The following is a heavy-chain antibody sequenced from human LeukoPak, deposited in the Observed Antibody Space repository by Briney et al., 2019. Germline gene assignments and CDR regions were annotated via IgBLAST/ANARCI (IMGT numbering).Heavy chain of an antibody. J-gene: IGHJ4*02. Sequence: GSLRLSCAASRFTFSNFAMSWVRQAPGKGLEWVSAISGSGGSTYYADSVKGRFTISRDNSKNALFLQMNSLRAEDTAVYYCARDSGYYGSGSPFWGQGTLVTVSS. CDR1: RFTFSNFA. CDR3: ARDSGYYGSGSPF. D-gene: IGHD3-10*01. CDR2: ISGSGGST. V-gene: IGHV3-23*01.